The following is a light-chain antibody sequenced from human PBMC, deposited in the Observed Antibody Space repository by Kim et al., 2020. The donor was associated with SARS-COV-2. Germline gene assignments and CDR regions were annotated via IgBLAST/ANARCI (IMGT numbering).Light chain of an antibody. J-gene: IGKJ5*01. CDR2: DAS. CDR1: QDIKNY. Sequence: DIQMTQSPSSLPASVGDRVTITCQASQDIKNYLNWYQQKPGEAPKALIYDASNLETGVPSRFSGGGSGTDFSFTISSLQPEDFATYYCEQNDNVPITFGEGARRGIK. V-gene: IGKV1-33*01. CDR3: EQNDNVPIT.